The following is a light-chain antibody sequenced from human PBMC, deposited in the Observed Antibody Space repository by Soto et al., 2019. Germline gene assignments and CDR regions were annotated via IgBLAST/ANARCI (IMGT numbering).Light chain of an antibody. Sequence: QSVLAQPISVSGSPGQSITISCTGNSNDIGTYDYVCWYQQHPGKAPRLLIHGAHNRSPGISGRFSASKSGLTASLTISGLQAEDEADYSCTALSANRAYIFGHGTKVTVL. CDR2: GAH. V-gene: IGLV2-14*01. J-gene: IGLJ1*01. CDR3: TALSANRAYI. CDR1: SNDIGTYDY.